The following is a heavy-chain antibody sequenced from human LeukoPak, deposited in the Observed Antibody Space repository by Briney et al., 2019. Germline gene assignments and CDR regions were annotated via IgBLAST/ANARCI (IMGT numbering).Heavy chain of an antibody. D-gene: IGHD3-22*01. Sequence: PGGSLRPSCAASGFIVSSNYMNWVRQPPGKGLEWVSVIYSGGDTSYADSVTGRFTISRDNSKNTLYLQMNSLRAEDTAVYYCAKDRYSDNTGHHYENEYWGQGTLVTVSS. CDR2: IYSGGDT. J-gene: IGHJ4*02. CDR1: GFIVSSNY. CDR3: AKDRYSDNTGHHYENEY. V-gene: IGHV3-53*01.